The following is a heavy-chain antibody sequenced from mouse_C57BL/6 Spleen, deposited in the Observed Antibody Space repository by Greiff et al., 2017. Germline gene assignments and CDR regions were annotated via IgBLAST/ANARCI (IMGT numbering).Heavy chain of an antibody. Sequence: VQLQQPGAELVKPGASVKVSCKASGYTFTSYWMHWVKQRPGQGLEWIGRINPFDSDTNYTQKFKGKATLTVDKSSSTAYMQLSSLTSEDSAVYDCAISYYGSSQPHWDFDVWGTGTTVTVAS. J-gene: IGHJ1*03. CDR2: INPFDSDT. CDR3: AISYYGSSQPHWDFDV. CDR1: GYTFTSYW. V-gene: IGHV1-74*01. D-gene: IGHD1-1*01.